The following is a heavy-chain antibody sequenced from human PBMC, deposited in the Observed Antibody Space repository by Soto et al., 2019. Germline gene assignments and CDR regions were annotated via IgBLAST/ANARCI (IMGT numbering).Heavy chain of an antibody. J-gene: IGHJ4*02. V-gene: IGHV3-23*01. Sequence: EVHLLESVGSLVQPGGSLRLSCAASGFSFSPYAMSWVRQAPGKGLEWVSGISGSGNKTYYADSVKGRFTISRDNSKDTLYLQMISLRAEDTALYYCARGVRLHFDNWGQGTLVTVSS. D-gene: IGHD4-17*01. CDR3: ARGVRLHFDN. CDR2: ISGSGNKT. CDR1: GFSFSPYA.